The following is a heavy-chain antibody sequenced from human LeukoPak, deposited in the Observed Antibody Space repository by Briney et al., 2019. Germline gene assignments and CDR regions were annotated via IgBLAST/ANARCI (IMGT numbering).Heavy chain of an antibody. CDR2: INHSGST. D-gene: IGHD6-13*01. V-gene: IGHV4-34*01. CDR3: ARDSDSLDY. CDR1: GGSFSGYY. J-gene: IGHJ4*02. Sequence: PSETLSLTCAVYGGSFSGYYWSWIRQPPGKGLEWIGEINHSGSTNYNPSLKSRVTISVGTSKNQFSLKLSSVTAADTAVYYCARDSDSLDYWGQGTLVTVSS.